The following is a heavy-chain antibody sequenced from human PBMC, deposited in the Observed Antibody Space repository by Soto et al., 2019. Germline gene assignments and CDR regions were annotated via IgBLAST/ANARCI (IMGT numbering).Heavy chain of an antibody. J-gene: IGHJ3*02. V-gene: IGHV1-2*02. CDR1: GYTFTGYY. Sequence: QVQLVQSGAEVKKPGASVKVSCKASGYTFTGYYMHWVRQAPGQGLEWMGWINPNSGGTNYAQKFQGRVTITADESTSTAYMELSSLRSEDTAVYYCARDQGYYYDSSGYRPDAFDIWGQGTMVTVSS. CDR2: INPNSGGT. D-gene: IGHD3-22*01. CDR3: ARDQGYYYDSSGYRPDAFDI.